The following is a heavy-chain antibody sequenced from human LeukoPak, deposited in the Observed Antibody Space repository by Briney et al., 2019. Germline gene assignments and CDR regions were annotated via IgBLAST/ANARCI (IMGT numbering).Heavy chain of an antibody. CDR1: GFTFSSYA. CDR3: ARGFGVVITKLNWFDP. J-gene: IGHJ5*02. V-gene: IGHV3-23*01. D-gene: IGHD3-3*01. CDR2: ISGNGADT. Sequence: GGSLRLSCAASGFTFSSYAMSWVRQAPGKGLEWVSDISGNGADTKYADSVKGRFTISRDNSKKTLYLQMNSLRAEGTAVYYCARGFGVVITKLNWFDPWGQGTLVTVSS.